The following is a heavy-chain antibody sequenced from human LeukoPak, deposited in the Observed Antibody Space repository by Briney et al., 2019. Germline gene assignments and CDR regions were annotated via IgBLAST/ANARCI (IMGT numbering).Heavy chain of an antibody. D-gene: IGHD5-12*01. J-gene: IGHJ3*02. V-gene: IGHV4-34*01. CDR3: AIPRGYSGYDAFDI. CDR2: INHSGST. CDR1: GGSFRGYY. Sequence: SETLSLTCAVYGGSFRGYYWSWIRQSPGKGLEWIGEINHSGSTNYNPSLKSRVTISVDTSKNQFSLKLSSVTAADTAVYYCAIPRGYSGYDAFDIWGQGTMVTVSS.